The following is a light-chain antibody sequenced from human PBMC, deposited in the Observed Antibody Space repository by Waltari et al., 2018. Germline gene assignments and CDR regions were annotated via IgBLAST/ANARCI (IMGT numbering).Light chain of an antibody. CDR1: QNVNSNY. CDR3: QQYGNSPRA. V-gene: IGKV3-20*01. J-gene: IGKJ1*01. Sequence: EIVLTQSPGTLSLSPGERSTLSCRASQNVNSNYLAWYQQKPGQAPRLLIYGANIRATGIPDRFTGSGSGTDFTLTISRLEPEDFAVYYCQQYGNSPRAFGQGTEVEIK. CDR2: GAN.